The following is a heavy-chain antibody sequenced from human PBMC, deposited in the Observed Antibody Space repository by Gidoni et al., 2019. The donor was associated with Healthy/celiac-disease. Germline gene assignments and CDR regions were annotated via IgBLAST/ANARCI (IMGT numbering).Heavy chain of an antibody. Sequence: QVQLVQSGAEVKKPGASVKVSCKASGYTFTSYGISWLRQAPGQGLEWMGWISAYNGNTNYAQKLQGRVTMTTDTSTSTAYMELRSLRSDDTAVYYCARVSIYKDGGYYYGMDVWGQGTTVTVSS. CDR1: GYTFTSYG. CDR2: ISAYNGNT. V-gene: IGHV1-18*01. D-gene: IGHD3-3*01. CDR3: ARVSIYKDGGYYYGMDV. J-gene: IGHJ6*02.